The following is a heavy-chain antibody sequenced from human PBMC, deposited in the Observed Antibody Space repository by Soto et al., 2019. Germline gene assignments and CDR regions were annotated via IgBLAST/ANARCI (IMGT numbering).Heavy chain of an antibody. J-gene: IGHJ6*02. CDR2: IIPIFGTA. V-gene: IGHV1-69*13. D-gene: IGHD3-10*01. Sequence: GASGKDCCKDTGGAFSSYAISWVRQAPGQGLEWMGGIIPIFGTANYAQKFQGRVTITADESTSTAYMELSSLRSEDTAVYYCARGGKMVRGVINYYYYYGMDVWGQGTTVTVSS. CDR3: ARGGKMVRGVINYYYYYGMDV. CDR1: GGAFSSYA.